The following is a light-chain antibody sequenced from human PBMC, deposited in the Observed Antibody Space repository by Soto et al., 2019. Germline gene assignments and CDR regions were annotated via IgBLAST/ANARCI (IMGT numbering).Light chain of an antibody. CDR3: QQRTNWPLT. V-gene: IGKV3-11*01. J-gene: IGKJ4*01. Sequence: EIVLTQSPATLSLSPGERATLSCRASQSVRSYLAWYQQKPGQAPRLLIYDASTRATGIPARFSGSGSGTDFTLTISSLEPEDFAVYHCQQRTNWPLTFGGGTKVEIK. CDR1: QSVRSY. CDR2: DAS.